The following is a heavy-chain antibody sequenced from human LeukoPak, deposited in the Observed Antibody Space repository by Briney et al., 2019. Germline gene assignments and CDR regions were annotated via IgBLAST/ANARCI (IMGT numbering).Heavy chain of an antibody. Sequence: ASVKVSCKASGYTFTGYYMHWVRQAPGQGLEWMGWINPNSGGTNYAQKFQGRATMARDTSISTAYMELSRLRSDDTAVYYCARDPKVVPAAAIDYWGQGTLVTVSS. CDR2: INPNSGGT. CDR1: GYTFTGYY. V-gene: IGHV1-2*02. D-gene: IGHD2-2*01. CDR3: ARDPKVVPAAAIDY. J-gene: IGHJ4*02.